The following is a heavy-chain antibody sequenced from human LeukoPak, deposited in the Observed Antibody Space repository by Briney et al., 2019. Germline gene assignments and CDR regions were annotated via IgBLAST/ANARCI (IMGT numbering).Heavy chain of an antibody. D-gene: IGHD4-23*01. J-gene: IGHJ4*02. CDR2: IYYSGST. Sequence: SETLSLTCTVSGGSISSGDYYWSWIRQPPGKGLEWIGYIYYSGSTYYNPSLKSRVTISVDTSKNQFSLKLSPVTAADTAVYYCARVTPLLSSGGNGYFDYWGQGTLVTVSS. CDR3: ARVTPLLSSGGNGYFDY. CDR1: GGSISSGDYY. V-gene: IGHV4-30-4*01.